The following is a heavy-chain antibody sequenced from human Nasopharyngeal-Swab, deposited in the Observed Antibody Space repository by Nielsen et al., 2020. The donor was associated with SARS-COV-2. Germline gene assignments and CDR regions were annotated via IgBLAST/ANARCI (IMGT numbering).Heavy chain of an antibody. J-gene: IGHJ4*02. CDR2: ISSDGSNK. Sequence: GESLKISCAASGFTFSSYAMHWVRQAPGKGLEWVAVISSDGSNKYYADSVKGRFTISRDNSKNTLYLQMNRLRAEDTAVYYCAREGVAATPYCYYWGQGTLVTVSS. D-gene: IGHD2-15*01. CDR1: GFTFSSYA. CDR3: AREGVAATPYCYY. V-gene: IGHV3-30-3*01.